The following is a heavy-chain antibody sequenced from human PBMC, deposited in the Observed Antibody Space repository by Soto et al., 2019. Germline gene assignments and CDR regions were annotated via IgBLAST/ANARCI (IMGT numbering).Heavy chain of an antibody. V-gene: IGHV3-23*01. Sequence: GGSLRLSCAASGFIFSNYAMTWVRQAPGKGLEWVSVISASGDNTYYADSVKGRFTISRDNSKNTLYLQMNSLRVEDTAVYYCAKGRTFFGVVSSHFDYWGQGTLVTVSS. CDR1: GFIFSNYA. CDR2: ISASGDNT. CDR3: AKGRTFFGVVSSHFDY. D-gene: IGHD3-3*01. J-gene: IGHJ4*02.